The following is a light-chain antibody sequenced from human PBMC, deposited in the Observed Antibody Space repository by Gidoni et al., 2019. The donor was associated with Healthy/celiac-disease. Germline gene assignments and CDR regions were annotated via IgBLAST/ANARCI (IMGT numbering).Light chain of an antibody. CDR1: QSISSY. CDR3: KQSYRTLSYT. Sequence: DIQMTQSPSSLSASVGDRVTITCRASQSISSYLNWYQQKPGKAPKLLIYAASSLQSGVPSRFSGSGSGTDFTLTISSLQPEDFATYYCKQSYRTLSYTFGQGTKLEIK. J-gene: IGKJ2*01. V-gene: IGKV1-39*01. CDR2: AAS.